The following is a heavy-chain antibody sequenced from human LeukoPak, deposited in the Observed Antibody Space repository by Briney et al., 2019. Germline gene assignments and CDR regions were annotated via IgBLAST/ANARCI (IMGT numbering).Heavy chain of an antibody. CDR3: TSLHAEYSSSPLDY. J-gene: IGHJ4*02. D-gene: IGHD6-6*01. CDR2: ISSSSSYI. CDR1: GFTFSSYS. Sequence: GGSLRLSCAASGFTFSSYSMNWVRQAPGKGLEWVSSISSSSSYIYYADSVKGRFTISRDNAKNSLYLQMNSLRAEDTAVYYCTSLHAEYSSSPLDYWGQGTLVTVSS. V-gene: IGHV3-21*01.